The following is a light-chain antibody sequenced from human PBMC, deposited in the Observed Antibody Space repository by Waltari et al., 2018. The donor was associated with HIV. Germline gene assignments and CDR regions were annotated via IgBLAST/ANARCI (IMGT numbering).Light chain of an antibody. J-gene: IGKJ3*01. CDR1: QNINHY. CDR2: AAS. CDR3: QQSSDLTST. V-gene: IGKV1-39*01. Sequence: DIQMTQSPSSLSASIGDRVTITCRASQNINHYLNWYQHEPGKPPKLLIYAASTLQSGVPSRFSASGFGTDFTLTISNLQPEDFATYYCQQSSDLTSTFGPGTKVDIK.